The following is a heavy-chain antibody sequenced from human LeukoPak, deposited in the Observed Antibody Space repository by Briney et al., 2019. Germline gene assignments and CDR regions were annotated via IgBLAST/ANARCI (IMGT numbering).Heavy chain of an antibody. D-gene: IGHD1-7*01. CDR1: GFTFSSYS. Sequence: GGSLRLSCAASGFTFSSYSMSWVRQAPGKGLEWVSCISSSSSYIYYADSVKGRFTISRDNAKNSLYLQMNSLRAEDTAVYYCARAHNWKYGSFDFWGQGTLVTVSS. CDR2: ISSSSSYI. V-gene: IGHV3-21*01. CDR3: ARAHNWKYGSFDF. J-gene: IGHJ4*02.